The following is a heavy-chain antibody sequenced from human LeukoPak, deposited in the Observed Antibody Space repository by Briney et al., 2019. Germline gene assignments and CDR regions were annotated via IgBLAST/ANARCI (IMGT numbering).Heavy chain of an antibody. D-gene: IGHD2-15*01. CDR1: GYTFTSYG. CDR2: ISAYNGNT. V-gene: IGHV1-18*01. Sequence: ASVKLSCNASGYTFTSYGISWVRHAPGQGLEWMGWISAYNGNTNYAQKLQGRVTMTTDTATSTTYMELRSLRSDDTAVYYCARTGYCSGGSCGRDWFDPWGQGTLVTVSS. CDR3: ARTGYCSGGSCGRDWFDP. J-gene: IGHJ5*02.